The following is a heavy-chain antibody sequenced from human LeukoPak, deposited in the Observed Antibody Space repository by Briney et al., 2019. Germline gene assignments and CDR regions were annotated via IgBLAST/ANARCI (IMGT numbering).Heavy chain of an antibody. J-gene: IGHJ6*03. D-gene: IGHD4-17*01. CDR2: VFPSLGTT. CDR1: GYTFTGYY. CDR3: ATTTGYYMDV. V-gene: IGHV1-46*01. Sequence: ASVKVSCKASGYTFTGYYMHWVRQAPGQGLEWMGVVFPSLGTTFYAQKFQDRVNITADKSTATAYMEMRALRYEDTAIFYCATTTGYYMDVWANGTSVIVS.